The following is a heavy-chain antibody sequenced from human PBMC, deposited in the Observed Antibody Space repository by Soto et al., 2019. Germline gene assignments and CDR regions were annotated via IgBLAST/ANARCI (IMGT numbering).Heavy chain of an antibody. CDR1: GFTFSSYG. CDR2: IWYDGSNK. Sequence: GGSLRLSCAASGFTFSSYGMHWVRQAPGKGLEWVAVIWYDGSNKYYADSVKGRFTISRDNSKNTLYLQMNSLRAEDTAVYYCARGYYPRRGYSYGYSWFDPWGQGTLVTVSS. D-gene: IGHD5-18*01. V-gene: IGHV3-33*01. CDR3: ARGYYPRRGYSYGYSWFDP. J-gene: IGHJ5*02.